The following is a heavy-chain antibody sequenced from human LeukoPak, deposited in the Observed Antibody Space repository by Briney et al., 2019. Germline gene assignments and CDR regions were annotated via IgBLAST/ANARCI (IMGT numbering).Heavy chain of an antibody. CDR1: GGSISRGDYY. V-gene: IGHV4-30-4*01. CDR2: IYYSGST. D-gene: IGHD3-10*01. J-gene: IGHJ6*04. Sequence: PSETLSLTCTVSGGSISRGDYYWRWIRQSRGKGLEWIVYIYYSGSTFYNPSLQSQLTISVDTSKNHFSLKLNSVTAADTAVYYCARVRRFGELYNYYGTDVWGKGTTVTVSS. CDR3: ARVRRFGELYNYYGTDV.